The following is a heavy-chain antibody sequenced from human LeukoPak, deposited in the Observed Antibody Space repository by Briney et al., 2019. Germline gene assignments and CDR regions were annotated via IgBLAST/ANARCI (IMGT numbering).Heavy chain of an antibody. Sequence: PSETLSLTCSVSGGSMSGYYWSWIRQPPGQGLERIGFIYYRGDTKYDHSPKSRVIILVDTSKNQFSLKLSSVTAADTAVYYCARAGSSSWPHYYYYMDVWGKGTTVTISS. CDR2: IYYRGDT. J-gene: IGHJ6*03. CDR3: ARAGSSSWPHYYYYMDV. CDR1: GGSMSGYY. D-gene: IGHD6-13*01. V-gene: IGHV4-59*01.